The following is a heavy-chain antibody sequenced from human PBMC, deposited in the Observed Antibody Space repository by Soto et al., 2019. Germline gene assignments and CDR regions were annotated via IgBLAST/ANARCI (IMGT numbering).Heavy chain of an antibody. CDR3: ARGRYGDY. J-gene: IGHJ4*02. CDR1: GYTFTTYG. D-gene: IGHD1-1*01. CDR2: ISAHYDNT. V-gene: IGHV1-18*01. Sequence: QVHLVQSGAEMRKPGASVKVSCKGSGYTFTTYGITWVRQAPGQGLEWMGWISAHYDNTNYAQKVPGRVTVTRDTYTSTAYMELRNLRSDDTAVYYCARGRYGDYWGQGALVTVSS.